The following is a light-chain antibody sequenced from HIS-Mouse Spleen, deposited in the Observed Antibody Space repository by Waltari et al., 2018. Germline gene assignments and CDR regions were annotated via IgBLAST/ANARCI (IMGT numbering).Light chain of an antibody. V-gene: IGLV6-57*02. Sequence: NFMLTQPHSVSESPGKTVTISCTGRSGSIASNYVQVYQQRPGSAPTTVIYEDNQRPSGVPDRFSGSIDSSSNSASLTISGLKTEDEADYYCQSYDSSNWVFGGGTKLTVL. CDR2: EDN. J-gene: IGLJ3*02. CDR1: SGSIASNY. CDR3: QSYDSSNWV.